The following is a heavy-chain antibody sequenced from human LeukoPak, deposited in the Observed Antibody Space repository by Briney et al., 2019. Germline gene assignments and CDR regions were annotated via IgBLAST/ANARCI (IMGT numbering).Heavy chain of an antibody. CDR2: IYAGGST. Sequence: PGGSLRLSCAASGFTVSSNHMIWVRQIPGKGLEWVSLIYAGGSTYYADSVKGRFTISRDNSKNTMYLQMTSLRAEDTAVYYCARARGNRPGYCSGENCYYFDYWGQGTLVTVSS. V-gene: IGHV3-53*01. D-gene: IGHD2-15*01. CDR3: ARARGNRPGYCSGENCYYFDY. J-gene: IGHJ4*02. CDR1: GFTVSSNH.